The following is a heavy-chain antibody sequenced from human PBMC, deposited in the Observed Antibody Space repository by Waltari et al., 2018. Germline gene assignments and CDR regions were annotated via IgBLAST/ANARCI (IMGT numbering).Heavy chain of an antibody. J-gene: IGHJ4*02. CDR3: ARDDGGITGTTYYFDY. CDR1: GFTFSSYW. V-gene: IGHV3-74*01. CDR2: INSDGSST. D-gene: IGHD1-20*01. Sequence: EVQLVESGGGLVQPGGSLRLSCAASGFTFSSYWMHLVRQAPGKGLAWVSRINSDGSSTSYADSVKGRFTISRDNAKNTLYLQMNSLRAEDTAVYYCARDDGGITGTTYYFDYWGQGTLVTVSS.